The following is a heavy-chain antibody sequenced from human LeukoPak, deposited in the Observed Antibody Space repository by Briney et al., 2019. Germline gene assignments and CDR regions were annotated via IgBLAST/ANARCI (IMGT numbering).Heavy chain of an antibody. CDR1: GFTFSSYG. CDR3: AKDRFSSSSEYYYYYYMDV. CDR2: IRYDGSNK. D-gene: IGHD6-6*01. Sequence: GGSLRLSCAASGFTFSSYGMHWVRQAPGKGLGWVAFIRYDGSNKYYADSVKGRFTISRDNSKNTLYLQMNSLRAEDTAVYYCAKDRFSSSSEYYYYYYMDVWGKGTTVTVSS. V-gene: IGHV3-30*02. J-gene: IGHJ6*03.